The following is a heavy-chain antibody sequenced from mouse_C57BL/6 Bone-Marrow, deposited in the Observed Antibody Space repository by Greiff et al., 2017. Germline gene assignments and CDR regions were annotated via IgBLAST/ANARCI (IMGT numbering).Heavy chain of an antibody. CDR3: ATYYDYDEFAY. CDR1: GYTFTSSG. CDR2: IYPRSGNT. J-gene: IGHJ3*01. D-gene: IGHD2-4*01. V-gene: IGHV1-81*01. Sequence: QVHLQQSGAELARPGASVKLSCKASGYTFTSSGISWVKQRTGQGLEWIGEIYPRSGNTYYNEKFKGKATLTADKSSSTAYMELRSLTSEDSAVYVCATYYDYDEFAYWGQGTLVTVSA.